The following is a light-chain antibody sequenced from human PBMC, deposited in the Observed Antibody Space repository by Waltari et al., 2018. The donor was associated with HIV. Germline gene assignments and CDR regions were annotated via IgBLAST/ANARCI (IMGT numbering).Light chain of an antibody. CDR2: SAS. Sequence: DIQMTQSPSSLAASVGDRVTITCRASQTIRRSLKWYQQKPGKAPNLLIYSASTLHSGVPSRFSGSGSGTEFTLTIRSLRPEDFATYYCQQSDRTPGSFGPGTKLEVK. J-gene: IGKJ3*01. CDR3: QQSDRTPGS. V-gene: IGKV1-39*01. CDR1: QTIRRS.